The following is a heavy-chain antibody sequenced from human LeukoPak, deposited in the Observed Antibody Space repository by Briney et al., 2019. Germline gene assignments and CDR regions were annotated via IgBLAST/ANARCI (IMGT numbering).Heavy chain of an antibody. Sequence: SGGSLRLSCAASGFTFTGHFMSWIRQAPGKGLEWVGFIRSKAYGGTTEYAASVKGRFTISRDDSKSIAYLQMHSLKTEDTAVYYCTRTNGYNLVDYWGQGTLVTVSS. V-gene: IGHV3-49*03. D-gene: IGHD5-18*01. CDR1: GFTFTGHF. J-gene: IGHJ4*02. CDR3: TRTNGYNLVDY. CDR2: IRSKAYGGTT.